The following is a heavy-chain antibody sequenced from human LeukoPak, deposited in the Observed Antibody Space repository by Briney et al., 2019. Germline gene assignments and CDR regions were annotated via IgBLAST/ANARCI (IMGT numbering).Heavy chain of an antibody. D-gene: IGHD3-10*01. J-gene: IGHJ4*02. Sequence: GGSLRLSCAASGSTFSRYWMHWVRQAPGKGLVWVSRVKSDGSDTIYADYVKGRFTISRDNAKNTLYLQMDSLRAEDTAVYYCTTGIGNYYYYWGQGTLVTVAS. CDR1: GSTFSRYW. CDR3: TTGIGNYYYY. CDR2: VKSDGSDT. V-gene: IGHV3-74*01.